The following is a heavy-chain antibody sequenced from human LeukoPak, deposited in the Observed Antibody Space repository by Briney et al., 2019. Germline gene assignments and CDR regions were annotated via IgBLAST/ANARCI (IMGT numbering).Heavy chain of an antibody. CDR2: TYYSGST. V-gene: IGHV4-39*01. CDR3: ARRGGMITFGGVIVPYYFDY. D-gene: IGHD3-16*02. J-gene: IGHJ4*01. CDR1: GGSISSSSYY. Sequence: PSETLSLTCTVSGGSISSSSYYWGWIRQPPGKGLEWIGSTYYSGSTYYNPSLKSRVTISVDTSKNQFSLKLSSVTAADTAVYYCARRGGMITFGGVIVPYYFDYWGQGTLVTVSS.